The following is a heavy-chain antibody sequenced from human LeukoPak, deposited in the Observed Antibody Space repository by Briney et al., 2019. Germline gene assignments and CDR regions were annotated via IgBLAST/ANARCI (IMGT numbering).Heavy chain of an antibody. CDR2: IKQDGSEK. CDR3: ARDTYNYDTSGYGLGY. J-gene: IGHJ4*02. D-gene: IGHD3-22*01. CDR1: GFTLKNYW. Sequence: SGGSLRLSCAASGFTLKNYWMSWVRRAPGKGLEWVANIKQDGSEKNYVDSVKGRFTISRDNAKNSLYLQVSSLRAEDTAVYYCARDTYNYDTSGYGLGYWGQGTLVTVSS. V-gene: IGHV3-7*01.